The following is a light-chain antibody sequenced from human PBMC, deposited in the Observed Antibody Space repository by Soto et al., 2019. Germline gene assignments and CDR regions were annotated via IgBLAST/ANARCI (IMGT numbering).Light chain of an antibody. V-gene: IGKV3-20*01. J-gene: IGKJ1*01. Sequence: EIVLTQSPGTLSLSPGERATLSCRASQSVSSNYLAWYQRKPGQTPRLLIYAASSRATGVTDRFSGSGSGTDFTLTISRLEPGDFAVYYCQQYGRSPATFGQGTKVEIK. CDR2: AAS. CDR3: QQYGRSPAT. CDR1: QSVSSNY.